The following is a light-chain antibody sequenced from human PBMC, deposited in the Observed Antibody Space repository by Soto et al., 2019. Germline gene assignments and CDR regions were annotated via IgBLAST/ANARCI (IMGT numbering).Light chain of an antibody. V-gene: IGKV1-6*01. J-gene: IGKJ4*01. CDR3: QNSNSAPLT. CDR1: QGIGND. Sequence: AIQLTQSPSSLSASVGDRVNISCRASQGIGNDLAWYQQKPGKAPRLLIFAASNLQSGVPSRFSGSGSGTDFTLTISRLQPEDFATYYCQNSNSAPLTFGGGTKVELK. CDR2: AAS.